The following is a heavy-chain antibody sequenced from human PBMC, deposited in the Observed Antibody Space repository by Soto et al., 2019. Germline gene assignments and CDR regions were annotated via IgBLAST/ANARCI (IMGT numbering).Heavy chain of an antibody. D-gene: IGHD3-22*01. Sequence: ISSYYSSWIRQPPGKGLEWIANIHYSGTTNYNPSLASRVTLSVDTSKNQFSLKMTSVTAADRAMYYCARHGAYYYDSSGLIDYWGQGTLVTVSS. V-gene: IGHV4-59*01. CDR3: ARHGAYYYDSSGLIDY. CDR2: IHYSGTT. J-gene: IGHJ4*02. CDR1: ISSYY.